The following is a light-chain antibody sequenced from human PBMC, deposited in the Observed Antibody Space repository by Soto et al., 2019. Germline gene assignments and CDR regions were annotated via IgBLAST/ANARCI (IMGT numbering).Light chain of an antibody. J-gene: IGLJ1*01. CDR2: EVH. CDR1: SSDVGAYRY. Sequence: QSALAQPPSASGSLGQSVTISCTGTSSDVGAYRYVSWYQQHPGRAPKLIVYEVHERPSGVPARFSGSKSGNTASLTISGLQAEDEADYYCNSYTGTSNVFGTGTRSPS. CDR3: NSYTGTSNV. V-gene: IGLV2-8*01.